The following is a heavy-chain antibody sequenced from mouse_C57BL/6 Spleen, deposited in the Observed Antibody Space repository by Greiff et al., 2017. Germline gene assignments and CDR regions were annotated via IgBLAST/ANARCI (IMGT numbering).Heavy chain of an antibody. CDR2: IDPEDGET. D-gene: IGHD4-1*01. J-gene: IGHJ2*01. CDR1: GFNIKDYY. CDR3: ARGLGPLLDY. Sequence: VQLQQSGAELVKPGASVKLSCTASGFNIKDYYMHWVKQRTEQGLEWIGRIDPEDGETKYAAKFQGKATITADTSSNTAYLQLSSLTSEDAAVYYCARGLGPLLDYWGQGTTLTVSS. V-gene: IGHV14-2*01.